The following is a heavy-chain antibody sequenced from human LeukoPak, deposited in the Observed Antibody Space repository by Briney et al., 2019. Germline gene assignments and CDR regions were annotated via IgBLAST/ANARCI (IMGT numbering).Heavy chain of an antibody. CDR1: GYTFTSYG. CDR3: ARAHSGSDYDTSKRRFDY. V-gene: IGHV1-18*01. D-gene: IGHD1-26*01. J-gene: IGHJ4*02. Sequence: ASVKVSCKASGYTFTSYGISWVRQAPGQGLEWMGWISAYNGNTNYAQKLQGRVTMTTDTSTSTAYMELRSLRSDDTAVYYCARAHSGSDYDTSKRRFDYWGQGTLGTVSS. CDR2: ISAYNGNT.